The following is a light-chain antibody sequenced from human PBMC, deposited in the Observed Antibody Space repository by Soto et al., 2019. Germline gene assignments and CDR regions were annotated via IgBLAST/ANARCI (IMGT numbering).Light chain of an antibody. CDR3: SSYAGSNTFI. CDR1: SSDVGSYNY. J-gene: IGLJ2*01. V-gene: IGLV2-8*01. Sequence: QSVLTQPPSASGSPGQSVTISCTGTSSDVGSYNYVSWYQQYPGKAPKLMIYEVSKGPSGVPDRFSGSKSGNTASLTVSGLQAEDEADYYCSSYAGSNTFIFGGGTKLTVL. CDR2: EVS.